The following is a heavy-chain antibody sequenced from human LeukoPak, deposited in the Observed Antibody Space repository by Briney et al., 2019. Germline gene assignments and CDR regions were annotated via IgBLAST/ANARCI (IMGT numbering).Heavy chain of an antibody. CDR1: GITFGNNW. Sequence: QAGGSLRLSCAASGITFGNNWMHWVRQGPGKGLVWISRINSDGGGAIYADSVKGRFTVSRDNAKNTLYLQMNSLRAEDTAVYYCAKFRSTMVRGAIDYWGQGTLVTVSS. CDR3: AKFRSTMVRGAIDY. V-gene: IGHV3-74*01. CDR2: INSDGGGA. D-gene: IGHD3-10*01. J-gene: IGHJ4*02.